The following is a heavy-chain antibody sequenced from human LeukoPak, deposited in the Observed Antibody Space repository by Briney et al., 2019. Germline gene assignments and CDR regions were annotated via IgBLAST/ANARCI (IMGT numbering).Heavy chain of an antibody. V-gene: IGHV1-2*02. CDR3: AGDREYYYDSSGYYYPLI. J-gene: IGHJ3*02. D-gene: IGHD3-22*01. Sequence: ASVKVSCKTSGYPFFAYYIHWVRPAPGQGLEWVGWINPNSGGTNYAQKFQGRVTMTRDTSISTAYMALSRLRSDDTAVYYCAGDREYYYDSSGYYYPLIWGEGTMVTVSS. CDR2: INPNSGGT. CDR1: GYPFFAYY.